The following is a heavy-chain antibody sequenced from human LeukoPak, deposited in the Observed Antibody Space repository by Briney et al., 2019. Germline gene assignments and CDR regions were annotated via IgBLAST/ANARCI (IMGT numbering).Heavy chain of an antibody. CDR1: GYSITSGYY. J-gene: IGHJ5*02. CDR3: ARVKGYYGSGSYPWFDP. D-gene: IGHD3-10*01. Sequence: PSETLSLTCAVSGYSITSGYYWGWIRQPPGQGLEWIGSMYHSGSTYYNPSLKSRVTISVDTSKNQFSLKLNSVTAADTAVYYCARVKGYYGSGSYPWFDPWGQGTLVTVSS. V-gene: IGHV4-38-2*01. CDR2: MYHSGST.